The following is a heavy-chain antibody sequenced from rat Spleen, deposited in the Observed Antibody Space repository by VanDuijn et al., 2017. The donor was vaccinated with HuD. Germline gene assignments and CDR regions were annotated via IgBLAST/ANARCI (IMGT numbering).Heavy chain of an antibody. D-gene: IGHD1-4*01. CDR1: GFTFSDYY. Sequence: EVKLVGSGGGLVQPGRSLKLSCAASGFTFSDYYMAWVRQAPAKGLEWVATISHDGTTTHYRDSVKGRFTLSRENVKSTLYLQMNSLRSEDTATYYCARHTTTRVFHWFAYWGQGTLVTVSS. V-gene: IGHV5-22*01. CDR2: ISHDGTTT. CDR3: ARHTTTRVFHWFAY. J-gene: IGHJ3*01.